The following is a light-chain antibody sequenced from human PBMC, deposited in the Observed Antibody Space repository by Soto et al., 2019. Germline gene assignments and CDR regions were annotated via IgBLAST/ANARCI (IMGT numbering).Light chain of an antibody. J-gene: IGLJ2*01. CDR3: QSYGSSLSGVV. Sequence: QSVLTQPPSVSGAPGQRGTISCTGPSCNIGAGYDVYWYQQLPRTAPKLLIYGNSNRPSGVPDRFSGSKSATSASLAITGLQAEAEADYYCQSYGSSLSGVVFGGGTKLTVL. CDR2: GNS. CDR1: SCNIGAGYD. V-gene: IGLV1-40*01.